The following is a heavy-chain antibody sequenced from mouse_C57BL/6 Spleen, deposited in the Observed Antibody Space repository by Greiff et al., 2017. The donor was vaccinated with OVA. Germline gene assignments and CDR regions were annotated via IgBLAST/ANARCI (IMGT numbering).Heavy chain of an antibody. Sequence: VHVKQSGAELVRPGASVKLSCTASGFNIKDDYMHWVKQRPEQGLEWIGWIDPENGDTEYASKFQGKATITADTSSNTAYLQLSSLTSEDTAVYYCTTGGLRRGNFDYWGQGTTLTVSS. CDR3: TTGGLRRGNFDY. J-gene: IGHJ2*01. D-gene: IGHD2-4*01. CDR1: GFNIKDDY. CDR2: IDPENGDT. V-gene: IGHV14-4*01.